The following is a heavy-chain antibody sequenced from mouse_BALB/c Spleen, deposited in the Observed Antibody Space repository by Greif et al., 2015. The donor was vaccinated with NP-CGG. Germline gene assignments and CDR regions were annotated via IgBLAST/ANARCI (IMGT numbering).Heavy chain of an antibody. D-gene: IGHD3-3*01. CDR2: ISSGGSYT. CDR3: ARPGTGYFDY. V-gene: IGHV5-6*01. J-gene: IGHJ2*01. Sequence: EVHLVESGGDLVKPGGSLKLSCAASGFTFSSYGMSWVRQTPDKRLEWVATISSGGSYTYYPDSVKGRFTISRDNAKNTLYLQMSSLKSEDTAMYYCARPGTGYFDYWGQGTTLTVSS. CDR1: GFTFSSYG.